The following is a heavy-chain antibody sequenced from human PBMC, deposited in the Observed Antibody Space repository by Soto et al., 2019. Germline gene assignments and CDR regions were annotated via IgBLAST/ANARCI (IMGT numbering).Heavy chain of an antibody. CDR3: AAHLGNAVAATRIDY. Sequence: QMQLVQSGPEVKKPGTSVKVSCKASGFTFTSSAVQWVRQARGQRLEWIGWIVVGSGNTNYAQKFQERVNITRDMSTSTAYMALSSLRSEDTAVYYCAAHLGNAVAATRIDYWGQGTLVTVSS. V-gene: IGHV1-58*01. CDR2: IVVGSGNT. D-gene: IGHD2-15*01. J-gene: IGHJ4*02. CDR1: GFTFTSSA.